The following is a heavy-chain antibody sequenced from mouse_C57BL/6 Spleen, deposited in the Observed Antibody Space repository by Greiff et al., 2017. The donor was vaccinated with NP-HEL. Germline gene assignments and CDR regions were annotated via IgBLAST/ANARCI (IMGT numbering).Heavy chain of an antibody. D-gene: IGHD1-1*01. CDR2: IDPENGDT. CDR3: TTSRLLRSDY. V-gene: IGHV14-4*01. Sequence: EVMLVESGAELVRPGASVKLSCTASGFNIKDDYMHWVKQRPEQGLEWIGWIDPENGDTEYASKFQGKATITADTSSNTAYLQLSSLTSEDTAVYYCTTSRLLRSDYWGQGTTLTVSS. J-gene: IGHJ2*01. CDR1: GFNIKDDY.